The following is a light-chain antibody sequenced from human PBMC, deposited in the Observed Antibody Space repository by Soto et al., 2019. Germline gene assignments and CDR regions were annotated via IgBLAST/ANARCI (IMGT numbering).Light chain of an antibody. CDR1: QSVSSNF. CDR3: QQYGNSPFT. Sequence: EIVLTQSPGTLSFSPGERATLTCRASQSVSSNFLAWYQQKPGQAPRLLIYGASSRATGIPDRFGGSGSGTDFTLTISRLEPEDFAVYYCQQYGNSPFTFGPGTKGGIK. CDR2: GAS. J-gene: IGKJ3*01. V-gene: IGKV3-20*01.